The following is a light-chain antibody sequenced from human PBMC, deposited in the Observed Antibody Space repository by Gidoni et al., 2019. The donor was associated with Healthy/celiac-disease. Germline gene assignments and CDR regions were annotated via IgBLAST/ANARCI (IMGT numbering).Light chain of an antibody. CDR3: QQYNSYPLT. CDR2: KAS. J-gene: IGKJ4*01. Sequence: TITCRASQSISSWLAWYQQKPGKAPKLLIYKASSLESGVPSRFSGSGSGTEFTLTISSLQPDDLATYYCQQYNSYPLTFGGGTKVEIK. CDR1: QSISSW. V-gene: IGKV1-5*03.